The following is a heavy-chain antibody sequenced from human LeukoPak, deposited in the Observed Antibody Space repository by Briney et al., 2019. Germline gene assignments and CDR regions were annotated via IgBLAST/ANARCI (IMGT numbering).Heavy chain of an antibody. V-gene: IGHV3-21*01. J-gene: IGHJ3*02. Sequence: GGSLRLSCGASGFTFSSYSINWVRQAPGRGLEWVSSISSSSSVIFYSDSVKGRFTISRDNAKNSLYLQMNSLRAEDTAVYYCARGGSGATRDDTFDIWGQGTLVIVSS. CDR2: ISSSSSVI. CDR1: GFTFSSYS. CDR3: ARGGSGATRDDTFDI. D-gene: IGHD3-16*01.